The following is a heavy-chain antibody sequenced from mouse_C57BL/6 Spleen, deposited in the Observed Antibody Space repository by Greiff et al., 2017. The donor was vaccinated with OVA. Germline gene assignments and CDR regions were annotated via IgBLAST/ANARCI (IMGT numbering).Heavy chain of an antibody. J-gene: IGHJ3*01. Sequence: EVKLEESGGGLVQPKGSLKLSCDASGFTFNTYAMHWVRQAPGKGLEWVARIRSKSSKYATYYADSVKDRFTISRDDSQSMLDLQMNNLKTVDTAMYYCVRGEGTGTTWFAYWGQGTLVTVSA. CDR2: IRSKSSKYAT. V-gene: IGHV10-3*01. CDR3: VRGEGTGTTWFAY. D-gene: IGHD4-1*01. CDR1: GFTFNTYA.